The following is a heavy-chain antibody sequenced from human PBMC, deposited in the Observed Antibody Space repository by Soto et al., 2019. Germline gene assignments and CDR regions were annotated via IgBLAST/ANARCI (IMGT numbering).Heavy chain of an antibody. CDR1: GVTFGDYA. D-gene: IGHD2-2*01. CDR3: TRYTYTSRYSYYGMDV. J-gene: IGHJ6*02. Sequence: GGSVRLSCTVSGVTFGDYAISWSRQAPGKGLEWVGVIRSKAYGETTDYAASVKGRFTILRDDSKSIAYLQMNSLQSEDTGVYYCTRYTYTSRYSYYGMDVWGHGTTVTVYS. V-gene: IGHV3-49*03. CDR2: IRSKAYGETT.